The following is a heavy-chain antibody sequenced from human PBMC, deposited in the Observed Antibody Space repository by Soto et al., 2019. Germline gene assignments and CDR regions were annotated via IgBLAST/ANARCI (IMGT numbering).Heavy chain of an antibody. CDR3: ASGAGFHEFDP. J-gene: IGHJ5*02. V-gene: IGHV4-39*01. CDR2: IYYSGST. CDR1: GGSISSISYY. D-gene: IGHD3-3*01. Sequence: SETLSLTCTVSGGSISSISYYCGWIRQPPGKGLEWIGIIYYSGSTYYNPSLKSRVTISVDTSKNQFSLKLSSVTAVDTAVYYCASGAGFHEFDPWGQGTQVTVSS.